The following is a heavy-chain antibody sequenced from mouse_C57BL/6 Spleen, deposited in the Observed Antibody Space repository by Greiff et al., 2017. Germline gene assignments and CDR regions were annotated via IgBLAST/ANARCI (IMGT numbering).Heavy chain of an antibody. CDR2: IYPRSGNT. J-gene: IGHJ4*01. CDR1: GYTFTSYG. V-gene: IGHV1-81*01. Sequence: QVQLQQSGAELARPGASVKLSCKASGYTFTSYGISWVKQRTGQGLEWIGEIYPRSGNTYYNEKFKGKATLTADKSSSTAYMELRSLTSEDSAVYFCASDPGYYAMDYWGQGTSVTVSS. CDR3: ASDPGYYAMDY.